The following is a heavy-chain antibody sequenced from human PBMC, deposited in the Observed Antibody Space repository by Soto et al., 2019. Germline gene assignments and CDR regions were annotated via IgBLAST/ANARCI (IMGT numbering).Heavy chain of an antibody. D-gene: IGHD3-3*01. CDR1: GYTFTSYA. V-gene: IGHV1-3*01. Sequence: ASVKVSCKASGYTFTSYAMHWVRQAPGPRLEWMGWINAGNGNTKYSQKFQGRVTITTDTSASTAYMELRSLRSDDTAVYYCARDLPTPGGSYYDFWSGYEYYFDYWGQGTLVTVSS. CDR2: INAGNGNT. CDR3: ARDLPTPGGSYYDFWSGYEYYFDY. J-gene: IGHJ4*02.